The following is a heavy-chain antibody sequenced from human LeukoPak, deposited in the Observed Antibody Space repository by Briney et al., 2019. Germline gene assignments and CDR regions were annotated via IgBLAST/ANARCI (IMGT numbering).Heavy chain of an antibody. D-gene: IGHD2-15*01. Sequence: ASVKVSCTASGYTFTSYYMHWVRQAPGQGLEWMGIINPSGGSTSYAQKFQGRVTMTRDTSTSTVYMELSSLRSEDTAVYYCAREEYCSGGSCSQGFDPWGQGTLVTVSS. V-gene: IGHV1-46*01. J-gene: IGHJ5*02. CDR2: INPSGGST. CDR3: AREEYCSGGSCSQGFDP. CDR1: GYTFTSYY.